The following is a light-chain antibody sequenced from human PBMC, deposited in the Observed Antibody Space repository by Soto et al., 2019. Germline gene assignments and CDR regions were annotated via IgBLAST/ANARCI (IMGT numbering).Light chain of an antibody. CDR1: QSVSSN. V-gene: IGKV3-20*01. Sequence: LTRSVGTLSLSTSSRATLSGRASQSVSSNLAWYQQKPGQAPRLLIYGASSRDTGIPARFSGSGSGTDFTLTISRLELEDFAVYYCQQYGISPLTFGEGTKVDI. CDR3: QQYGISPLT. J-gene: IGKJ1*01. CDR2: GAS.